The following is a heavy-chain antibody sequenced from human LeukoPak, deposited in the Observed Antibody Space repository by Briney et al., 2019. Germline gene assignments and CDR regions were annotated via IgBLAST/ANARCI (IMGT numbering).Heavy chain of an antibody. V-gene: IGHV4-34*01. CDR1: GGSFSGYY. D-gene: IGHD2-15*01. Sequence: SETLSLTCAVSGGSFSGYYWSWIRQPPGEGLEWIGDINHSGSTNYNPSLKSRVTISVDTSKNQFSLKLSSVTAADTAVYYCARPGYCSGGSCPRWFDPWGQGTLVTVSS. J-gene: IGHJ5*02. CDR3: ARPGYCSGGSCPRWFDP. CDR2: INHSGST.